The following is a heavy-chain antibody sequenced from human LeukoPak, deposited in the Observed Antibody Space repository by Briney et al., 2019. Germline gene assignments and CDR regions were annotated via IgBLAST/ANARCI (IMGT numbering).Heavy chain of an antibody. CDR3: AKVPTPSQQLGLVGDY. CDR1: GFNVSSYA. V-gene: IGHV3-23*01. D-gene: IGHD6-13*01. Sequence: PGGSLRHYCAASGFNVSSYAMRWVRPAPGQGLEGVSAISGSGGSTYYADSVKGRFTISRDNSKNTLDLQMHSLRAEDTAVYYCAKVPTPSQQLGLVGDYWGQGTLVTVSS. CDR2: ISGSGGST. J-gene: IGHJ4*02.